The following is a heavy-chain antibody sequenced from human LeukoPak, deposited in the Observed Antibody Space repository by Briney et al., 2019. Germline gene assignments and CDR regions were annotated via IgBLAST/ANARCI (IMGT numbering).Heavy chain of an antibody. D-gene: IGHD2/OR15-2a*01. CDR2: VYYSGTT. J-gene: IGHJ6*02. Sequence: SETLSLTCTVSGGSISSSNHYWGWIRQPPGKGLEWIGNVYYSGTTYYNPSLKSRVTISVDTSKNQFSLKLRSVTAADTAGYYCAIPGPYFSYYGVDVWGQGTTVTVSS. CDR3: AIPGPYFSYYGVDV. V-gene: IGHV4-39*01. CDR1: GGSISSSNHY.